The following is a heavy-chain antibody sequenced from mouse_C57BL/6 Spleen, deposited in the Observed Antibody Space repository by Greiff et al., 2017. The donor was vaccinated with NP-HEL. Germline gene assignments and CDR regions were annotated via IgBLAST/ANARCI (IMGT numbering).Heavy chain of an antibody. CDR2: IYPGSGNT. D-gene: IGHD2-4*01. V-gene: IGHV1-76*01. CDR1: GYTFTDYY. J-gene: IGHJ1*03. CDR3: ASAYDYHWYFDV. Sequence: VQLQQSGAELVRPGASVKLSCKASGYTFTDYYINWVKQRPGQGLEWIARIYPGSGNTYYNEKFKGKATLTAEKSSSTAYMQLSSLTSEDSAVYFCASAYDYHWYFDVWGTGTTVTVSS.